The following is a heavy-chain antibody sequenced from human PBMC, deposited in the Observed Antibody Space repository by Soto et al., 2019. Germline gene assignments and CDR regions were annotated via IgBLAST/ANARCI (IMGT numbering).Heavy chain of an antibody. J-gene: IGHJ6*02. CDR2: IWYDGSKK. V-gene: IGHV3-33*01. CDR3: ARDASYYSLWSGYYPSRNGMDV. CDR1: GFTFSSFG. Sequence: QVQVVESGGGVVQPGRSLRHSCAASGFTFSSFGMHWVRQAPGKGLEWVSLIWYDGSKKSYGDSVKGRFTISRDNSRNTVYLQMNSLRAEDTAVYYCARDASYYSLWSGYYPSRNGMDVWGQGTTVTVSS. D-gene: IGHD3-3*01.